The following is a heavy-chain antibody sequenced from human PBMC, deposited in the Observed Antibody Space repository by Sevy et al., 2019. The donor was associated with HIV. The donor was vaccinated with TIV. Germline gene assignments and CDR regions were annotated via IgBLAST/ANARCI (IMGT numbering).Heavy chain of an antibody. D-gene: IGHD6-6*01. CDR3: ARVGGIEYSSSFDYGMDV. Sequence: SETLSLTCTVSGGSISSYYWSWIRQPAGKGLEWIGRIYTSGSTNYNPSLKSRVTMSVDTSKNQFSLKLSSVTAADTAVYYCARVGGIEYSSSFDYGMDVWGQGATVTVSS. V-gene: IGHV4-4*07. CDR1: GGSISSYY. CDR2: IYTSGST. J-gene: IGHJ6*02.